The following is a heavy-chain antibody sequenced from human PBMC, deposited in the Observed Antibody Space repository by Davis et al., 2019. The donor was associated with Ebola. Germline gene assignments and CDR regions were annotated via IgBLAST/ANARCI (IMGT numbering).Heavy chain of an antibody. CDR1: GGSISSSSYY. J-gene: IGHJ6*02. D-gene: IGHD6-13*01. Sequence: SETLSLTCTVSGGSISSSSYYWGWIRQPPGKGLEWIGSIYYSGSTYYNPSLKSRVTISEDMSKNQFSLKLSSVTAADTAVYYCARVGVKAAAGAMDVWGQGTTVTVSS. CDR2: IYYSGST. V-gene: IGHV4-39*07. CDR3: ARVGVKAAAGAMDV.